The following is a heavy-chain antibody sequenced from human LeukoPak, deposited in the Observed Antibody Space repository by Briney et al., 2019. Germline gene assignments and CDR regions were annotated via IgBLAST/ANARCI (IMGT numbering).Heavy chain of an antibody. CDR1: GFTFSSYS. J-gene: IGHJ6*03. D-gene: IGHD2-2*01. V-gene: IGHV3-21*01. CDR2: ISSSSSYI. CDR3: ARDRIYCSSTSCYYYYMDV. Sequence: GGSLRLSCAASGFTFSSYSMNWVRQAPGKGLEWVSSISSSSSYIYYADSVKGRFTISRDNAKNSLYLQMNSLRAEDTAVYYCARDRIYCSSTSCYYYYMDVWGKGTTVTISS.